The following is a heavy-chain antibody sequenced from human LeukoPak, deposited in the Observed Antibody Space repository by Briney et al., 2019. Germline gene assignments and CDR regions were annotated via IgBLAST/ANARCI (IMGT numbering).Heavy chain of an antibody. CDR3: AKGHDTRTATLDS. Sequence: GGSLRLSCAASGFAFSTYAMNWVRQAPGKGLEWVSAIDSGGDTYYAASVKGRFIISRDNSKSTLYLQMNGLRAEDTAVYYCAKGHDTRTATLDSWGQGTLVTVSS. CDR1: GFAFSTYA. V-gene: IGHV3-23*01. D-gene: IGHD1-1*01. CDR2: IDSGGDT. J-gene: IGHJ4*02.